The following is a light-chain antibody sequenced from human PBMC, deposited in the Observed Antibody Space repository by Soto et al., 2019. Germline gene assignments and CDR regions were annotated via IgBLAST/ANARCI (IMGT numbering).Light chain of an antibody. CDR2: DPS. CDR3: QQNNKLPPIT. Sequence: DIQMNQSPSSLSASVGDRVTIICQASQDISNYLTWYQRKPGKAPKLLIYDPSLLETGVPSRFTGSGAGTDITLTISSLQPVDIATFYCQQNNKLPPITFGQGTRL. V-gene: IGKV1-33*01. CDR1: QDISNY. J-gene: IGKJ5*01.